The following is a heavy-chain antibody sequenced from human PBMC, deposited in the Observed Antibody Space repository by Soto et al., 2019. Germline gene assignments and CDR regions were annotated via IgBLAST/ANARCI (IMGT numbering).Heavy chain of an antibody. CDR1: GFTFSRYD. Sequence: EVQLLESGRGLVQPGGYLILSCAASGFTFSRYDMSWVRQPPGKGLEWVSAISGSGGSTYYADSVKGRFTISRDNSKNTRYLQMNSLRAEDTAVYDCANVNRGFRHESNFDYWGQGTLVTVS. CDR3: ANVNRGFRHESNFDY. CDR2: ISGSGGST. J-gene: IGHJ4*02. V-gene: IGHV3-23*01.